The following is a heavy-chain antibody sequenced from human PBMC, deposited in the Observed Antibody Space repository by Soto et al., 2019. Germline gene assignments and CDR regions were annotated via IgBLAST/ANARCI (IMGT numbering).Heavy chain of an antibody. V-gene: IGHV3-48*02. J-gene: IGHJ6*02. CDR2: ISSSSSTI. D-gene: IGHD6-6*01. CDR1: GFTFSSYS. Sequence: GGSLRLSCAASGFTFSSYSMNWVRQAPGKGLEWVSYISSSSSTIYYADSVKGRFTISRANAKNSPYLQMNSLRDEDTAVYYCARPEYSSSSYGMDVWGQGTTVTVSS. CDR3: ARPEYSSSSYGMDV.